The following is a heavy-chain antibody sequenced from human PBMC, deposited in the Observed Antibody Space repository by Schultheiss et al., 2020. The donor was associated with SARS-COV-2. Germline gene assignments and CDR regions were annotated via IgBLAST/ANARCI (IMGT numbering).Heavy chain of an antibody. CDR1: GFTVSSNY. V-gene: IGHV3-66*01. Sequence: GSLRLSCAASGFTVSSNYMSWVRQAPGKGLEWVSVIYSGGSRYYADSVKGRFTISRDKSKNTLHLQMNSLRAEDTAVYYCASPLPLVGAYRHAFDIWGQGTMVTVSS. CDR2: IYSGGSR. J-gene: IGHJ3*02. CDR3: ASPLPLVGAYRHAFDI. D-gene: IGHD1-26*01.